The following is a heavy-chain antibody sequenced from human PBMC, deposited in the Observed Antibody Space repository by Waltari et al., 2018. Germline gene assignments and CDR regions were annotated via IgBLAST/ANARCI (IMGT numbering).Heavy chain of an antibody. Sequence: EVQLVESGGGLVQPGGSLSLPCGVSGFSPHTFKSADMRWVRQAPTGGLEWIGRIKTNSEGATTEFAAPLKGRFSISRDDSKKTLYLQLSSLEKDDTAVYYCVTDRGNFDYWGQGTLVTVSS. CDR2: IKTNSEGATT. J-gene: IGHJ4*02. CDR1: GFSPHTFKSAD. V-gene: IGHV3-15*01. D-gene: IGHD6-25*01. CDR3: VTDRGNFDY.